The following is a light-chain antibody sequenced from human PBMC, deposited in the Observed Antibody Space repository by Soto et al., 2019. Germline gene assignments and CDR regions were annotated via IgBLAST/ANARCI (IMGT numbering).Light chain of an antibody. J-gene: IGKJ1*01. Sequence: EIVLTQSPATLSLSPGGRATLSCRASQSVSSYLAWYQQKPGQAPRLLIYDTSNRATGIPARFSGSGSGTDFTLTISSLEPEDFAVYYCQQRSNWPPWTFGQGTKVEFK. V-gene: IGKV3-11*01. CDR3: QQRSNWPPWT. CDR2: DTS. CDR1: QSVSSY.